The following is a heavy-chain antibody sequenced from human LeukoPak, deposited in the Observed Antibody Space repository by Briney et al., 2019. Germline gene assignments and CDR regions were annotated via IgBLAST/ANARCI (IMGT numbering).Heavy chain of an antibody. D-gene: IGHD6-19*01. J-gene: IGHJ1*01. Sequence: SETLSLTCTVSGGSISNYYWSWIRQPPGKGLEWIGYIYYSGATNSNPSLKSRVTISVDTSKNQFSLRLSSVTAADTAVYYCARTYSSGWPGLYFHHWGQGTLVTVSS. CDR2: IYYSGAT. CDR1: GGSISNYY. V-gene: IGHV4-59*01. CDR3: ARTYSSGWPGLYFHH.